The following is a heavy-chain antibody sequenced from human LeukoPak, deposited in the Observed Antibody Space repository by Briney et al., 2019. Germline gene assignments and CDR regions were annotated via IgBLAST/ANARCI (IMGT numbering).Heavy chain of an antibody. J-gene: IGHJ4*02. CDR1: GFTFSSYC. Sequence: GRSLRLSCAASGFTFSSYCMHWVRQAPGKGLEWVAFIRYDGSNKYYADSVKGRFTISRDNSKNTLYLQMNSLRAEDTAVYYCAKGHGHYGSGSYGCWGQGTLVTVSS. CDR2: IRYDGSNK. CDR3: AKGHGHYGSGSYGC. D-gene: IGHD3-10*01. V-gene: IGHV3-30*02.